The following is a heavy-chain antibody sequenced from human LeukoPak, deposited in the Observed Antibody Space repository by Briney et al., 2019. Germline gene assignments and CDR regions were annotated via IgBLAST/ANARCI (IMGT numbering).Heavy chain of an antibody. CDR1: GFTFSSYE. CDR2: INHSGGT. D-gene: IGHD5-18*01. J-gene: IGHJ5*01. Sequence: LRLSCAASGFTFSSYEMNWIRQSPGMGLEWLGEINHSGGTYYNPSLQSRITMSVDTSKNQFSLGMTSVTAADTAVYYCVRGFRGFNYGRGGKNWFDSWGQGTLVTVSS. CDR3: VRGFRGFNYGRGGKNWFDS. V-gene: IGHV4-34*01.